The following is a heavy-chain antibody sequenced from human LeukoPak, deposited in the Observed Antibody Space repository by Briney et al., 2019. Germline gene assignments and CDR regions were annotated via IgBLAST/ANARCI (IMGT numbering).Heavy chain of an antibody. Sequence: SETLSLTCAVYGGTFSGYYWSWFRQPPGKGLEWIGSIYYSGSTYYNPSLKSRVTISVDTSKNQFSLELSSVTAADTAVYYCARDFTDWGQGTLVTVSS. J-gene: IGHJ4*02. CDR3: ARDFTD. CDR2: IYYSGST. D-gene: IGHD2-8*02. V-gene: IGHV4-34*01. CDR1: GGTFSGYY.